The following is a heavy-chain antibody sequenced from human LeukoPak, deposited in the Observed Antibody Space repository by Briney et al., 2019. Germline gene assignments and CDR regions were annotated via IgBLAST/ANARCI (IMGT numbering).Heavy chain of an antibody. J-gene: IGHJ4*02. CDR1: GFTFSSYG. V-gene: IGHV3-23*01. CDR3: AKDDIGYCSGGSCYHFDY. Sequence: GGSLRLSCAASGFTFSSYGMSWVRQAPGKGLEWVSAISGSGGSTYYADSVKGRFTISRDNSKNTLYLQMSSLRAEDTAVYYCAKDDIGYCSGGSCYHFDYWGQGTLVTVSS. CDR2: ISGSGGST. D-gene: IGHD2-15*01.